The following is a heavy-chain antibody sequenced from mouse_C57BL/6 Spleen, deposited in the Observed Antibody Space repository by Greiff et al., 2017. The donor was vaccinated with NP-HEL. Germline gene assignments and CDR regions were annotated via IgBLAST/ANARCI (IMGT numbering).Heavy chain of an antibody. CDR2: IYPRSGNT. CDR3: ARGDGSWFAY. V-gene: IGHV1-81*01. J-gene: IGHJ3*01. Sequence: QVQLKQSGAELARPGASVKLSCKASGYTFTSYGISWVKQRTGQGLEWIGEIYPRSGNTYYNEKFKGKATLTADKSSSTAYMELRSLTSEDSAVYFCARGDGSWFAYWGQGTLVTVSA. CDR1: GYTFTSYG. D-gene: IGHD1-1*02.